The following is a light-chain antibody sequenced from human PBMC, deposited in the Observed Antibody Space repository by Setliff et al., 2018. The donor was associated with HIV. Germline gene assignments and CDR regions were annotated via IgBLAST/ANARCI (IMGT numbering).Light chain of an antibody. J-gene: IGLJ1*01. CDR2: DVS. CDR3: ASYRSPATYV. V-gene: IGLV2-14*03. Sequence: QSVLTQPASVPGSPGQSITISCIGTSSDVGGYDFVSWYQQRPGKAPKLIIFDVSERPSGVSHRFSGSKSGNTASLTISGLQTEDEADYFCASYRSPATYVFGIGTKVTVL. CDR1: SSDVGGYDF.